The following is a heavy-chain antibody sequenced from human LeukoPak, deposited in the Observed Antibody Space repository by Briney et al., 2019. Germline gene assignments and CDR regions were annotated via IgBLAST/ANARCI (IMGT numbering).Heavy chain of an antibody. CDR3: ARAGLHFPRDDFWSGYADPYYFDY. D-gene: IGHD3-3*01. CDR1: GGTFSSYA. V-gene: IGHV1-69*05. J-gene: IGHJ4*02. Sequence: GASVKVSCKASGGTFSSYAISWVRQAPGQGLEWMGGIIPIFGTATYAQKFQGRVTITTDESTSTAYMALSSLRFEDTAVYYCARAGLHFPRDDFWSGYADPYYFDYWGQGTLVTVSS. CDR2: IIPIFGTA.